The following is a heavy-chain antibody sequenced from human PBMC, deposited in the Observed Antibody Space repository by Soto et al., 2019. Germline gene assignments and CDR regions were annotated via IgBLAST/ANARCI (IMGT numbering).Heavy chain of an antibody. Sequence: SETLSLTCTVSGGSISSYYWSWIRQPPGKGLEWIGYIYYSGSTNYNPSLKSRVTISVDTSKNQFSLKLSSVTAADTAVYYCARGVVLLWFGEPVWGWFDPWGQGTLVTVFS. D-gene: IGHD3-10*01. V-gene: IGHV4-59*01. CDR1: GGSISSYY. J-gene: IGHJ5*02. CDR3: ARGVVLLWFGEPVWGWFDP. CDR2: IYYSGST.